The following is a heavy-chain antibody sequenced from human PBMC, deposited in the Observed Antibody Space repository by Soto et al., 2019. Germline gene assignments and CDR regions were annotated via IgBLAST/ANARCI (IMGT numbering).Heavy chain of an antibody. J-gene: IGHJ5*02. CDR2: IYYSGST. V-gene: IGHV4-31*03. CDR1: GGSISSGGYY. CDR3: ARDPGRGDKYYYGSGSYYNESPWFDP. Sequence: SETLSLTCTVSGGSISSGGYYWSWIRQHPGKGLEWIGYIYYSGSTYYNPSLKSRVTISVDTSKNQFSLKLSSVTAADTAVYYCARDPGRGDKYYYGSGSYYNESPWFDPWGQGTLVTVSS. D-gene: IGHD3-10*01.